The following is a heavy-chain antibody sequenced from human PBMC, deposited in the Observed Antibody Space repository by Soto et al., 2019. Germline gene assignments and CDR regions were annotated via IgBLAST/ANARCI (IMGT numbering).Heavy chain of an antibody. CDR2: IYYSGST. V-gene: IGHV4-31*03. D-gene: IGHD6-6*01. CDR1: GGSISSGGYY. CDR3: AREEQLVRYYGMDV. Sequence: SETLSLTCTVSGGSISSGGYYWSWLRRHPGKGLEWLGYIYYSGSTYYNPSLTSRVTISVDTSKNQFSLKLSSVTAAVTAVYYCAREEQLVRYYGMDVWGQGTTVTVSS. J-gene: IGHJ6*02.